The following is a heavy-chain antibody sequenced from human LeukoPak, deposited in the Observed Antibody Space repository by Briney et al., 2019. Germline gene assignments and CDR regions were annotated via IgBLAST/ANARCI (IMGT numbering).Heavy chain of an antibody. CDR3: AKVDSGTYRRHFDY. V-gene: IGHV3-30*02. J-gene: IGHJ4*02. D-gene: IGHD1-26*01. Sequence: GGSLRLSCTASGFTFSSYGMHWVRQAPGKGLEWVAFIRYDGSNKYYADSVKGRFTISRDNSKNTLSLQMNSLRADDTAVYYCAKVDSGTYRRHFDYWGQGTLVTVSS. CDR2: IRYDGSNK. CDR1: GFTFSSYG.